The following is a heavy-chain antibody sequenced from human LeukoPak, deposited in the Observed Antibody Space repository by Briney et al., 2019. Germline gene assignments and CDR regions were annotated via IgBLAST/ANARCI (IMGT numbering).Heavy chain of an antibody. V-gene: IGHV3-23*01. CDR3: AKFTSPSYSDKGGFDY. Sequence: GGSLRLSCAASGFTFGSYAMTWVRQAPGKGLEWISAISANGGGTYYADSVKGRFAISRDNSRNALYLQIKNLRAEDTAVYYCAKFTSPSYSDKGGFDYWGQGTLVTVSS. CDR1: GFTFGSYA. CDR2: ISANGGGT. J-gene: IGHJ4*02. D-gene: IGHD4-11*01.